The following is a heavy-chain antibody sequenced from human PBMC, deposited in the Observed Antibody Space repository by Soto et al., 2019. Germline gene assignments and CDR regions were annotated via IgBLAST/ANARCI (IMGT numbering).Heavy chain of an antibody. V-gene: IGHV4-59*11. J-gene: IGHJ6*02. Sequence: SETLPLTCTVSGGTISSHCWRCIRQPPGKGLEWIGEIYYSGSTNYNPSLKSRVTISVDTSKNQFSLKLSSVTAADTAVYYCAGWIQLQQYYYYGMGVWGQGTTVTVSS. CDR1: GGTISSHC. D-gene: IGHD5-18*01. CDR2: IYYSGST. CDR3: AGWIQLQQYYYYGMGV.